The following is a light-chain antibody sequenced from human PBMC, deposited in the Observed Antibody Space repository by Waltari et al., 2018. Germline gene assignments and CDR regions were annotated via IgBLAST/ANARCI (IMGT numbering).Light chain of an antibody. CDR2: CDN. V-gene: IGLV1-44*01. CDR3: AGWDDSLNGPV. Sequence: QSVLTQPPSASGTPGQRVNISCSGSLSKIERKTLNWYRQLPGTAPNLLIHCDNQRPSGVPDRFSGSKSGTSASLAISGLQSADEADYYCAGWDDSLNGPVFGGGTKLTVL. CDR1: LSKIERKT. J-gene: IGLJ3*02.